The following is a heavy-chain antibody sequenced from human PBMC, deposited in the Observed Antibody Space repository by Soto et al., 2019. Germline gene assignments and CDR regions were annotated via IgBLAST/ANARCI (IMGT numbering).Heavy chain of an antibody. Sequence: QVQLVQSGAEVKKPGSSVKVSCKASGGTFSSYAISWVRQAPGQGLEWMGGIIPIFGTANYAQKFQGRVTITADEPTSTAYMELSSLRSEDTAVYYCARDPVIAARPPAADYYYYDGMDVWGQGTTVTVSS. CDR2: IIPIFGTA. CDR3: ARDPVIAARPPAADYYYYDGMDV. V-gene: IGHV1-69*01. CDR1: GGTFSSYA. J-gene: IGHJ6*02. D-gene: IGHD6-6*01.